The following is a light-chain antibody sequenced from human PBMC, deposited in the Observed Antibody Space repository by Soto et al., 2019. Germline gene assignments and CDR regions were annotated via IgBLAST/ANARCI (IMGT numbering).Light chain of an antibody. CDR1: QSVSSSY. V-gene: IGKV3-20*01. Sequence: EIVLTQSPGTLSLSPGERATLSCRASQSVSSSYLAWYQQKPGQAHRLLIYGASSRATGIPDRFSGSGSGTDFTLTISRLEPEDFAVYFCQQYGRSPPYTFGQGTKVEI. CDR3: QQYGRSPPYT. J-gene: IGKJ2*01. CDR2: GAS.